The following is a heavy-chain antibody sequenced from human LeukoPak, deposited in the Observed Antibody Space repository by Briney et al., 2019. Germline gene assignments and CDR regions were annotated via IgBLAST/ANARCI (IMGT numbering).Heavy chain of an antibody. Sequence: PSETLSLTCAVYGGSFSGYYWSWIRQPPGKGLEWIGEINHSGSTNYNPSLKSRVTISVDTSKNQFSLKLSSVTAADTAVYYCASRALKGWHTPHGGVYWGQGTLVTVSS. CDR1: GGSFSGYY. D-gene: IGHD2-15*01. CDR3: ASRALKGWHTPHGGVY. V-gene: IGHV4-34*01. J-gene: IGHJ4*02. CDR2: INHSGST.